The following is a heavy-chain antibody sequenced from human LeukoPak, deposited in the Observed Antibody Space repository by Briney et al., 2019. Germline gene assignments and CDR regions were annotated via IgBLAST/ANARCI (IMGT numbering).Heavy chain of an antibody. D-gene: IGHD5-18*01. CDR1: GFTFSSYN. J-gene: IGHJ4*02. Sequence: GGSLRLSCAASGFTFSSYNMNWVRQAPGKGVEWVAFIRYDGSNKYYADYVKGRFTISRDNSKNTLYLQMNSLRAEDTAVYYCARDSNPLRLGLWFRRNLRAIDYWGQGTLVTVSS. V-gene: IGHV3-30*02. CDR2: IRYDGSNK. CDR3: ARDSNPLRLGLWFRRNLRAIDY.